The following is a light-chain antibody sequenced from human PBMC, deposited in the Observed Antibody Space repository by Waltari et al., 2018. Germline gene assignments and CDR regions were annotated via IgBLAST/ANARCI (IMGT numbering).Light chain of an antibody. CDR2: LGC. J-gene: IGKJ1*01. Sequence: DIVMTQSPFPLLVTPGEPASISCRSSQSLLHRNGNKALAWYLQKAGQSPKLLVYLGCTLASGVPDRFRGSGSGTDFTLKISRVEAEDVGVYYCMQSLLALWTFGQGTKVEIK. CDR1: QSLLHRNGNKA. V-gene: IGKV2-28*01. CDR3: MQSLLALWT.